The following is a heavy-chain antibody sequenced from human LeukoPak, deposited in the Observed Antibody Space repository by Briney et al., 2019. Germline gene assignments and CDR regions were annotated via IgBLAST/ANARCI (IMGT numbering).Heavy chain of an antibody. CDR1: GFTFSRYV. J-gene: IGHJ3*02. CDR3: AKGAVVVPVAMGLSAFDI. Sequence: GGSLRLSCAASGFTFSRYVMSWVRQAPGKGLEWVSSISSSYGTTYYADSVKGRFTISRDNPKNTVFLQMNSLRGEDPAVYYCAKGAVVVPVAMGLSAFDIWGRGTMVTVSS. V-gene: IGHV3-23*01. D-gene: IGHD2-2*01. CDR2: ISSSYGTT.